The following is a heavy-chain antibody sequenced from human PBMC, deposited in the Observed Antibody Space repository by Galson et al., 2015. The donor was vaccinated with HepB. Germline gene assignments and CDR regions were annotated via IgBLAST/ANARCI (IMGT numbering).Heavy chain of an antibody. D-gene: IGHD2-21*02. CDR2: IIPIFGTA. J-gene: IGHJ6*02. V-gene: IGHV1-69*06. CDR3: AGGVVVTAIHYYYYYGMDV. CDR1: GGTFSSYA. Sequence: SVKVSCKASGGTFSSYAISWVRQAPGQGLEWMGGIIPIFGTANYAQKFQGRVTITADKSTSTAYMELSSLRSEDTAVYYCAGGVVVTAIHYYYYYGMDVWGQGTTVTVSS.